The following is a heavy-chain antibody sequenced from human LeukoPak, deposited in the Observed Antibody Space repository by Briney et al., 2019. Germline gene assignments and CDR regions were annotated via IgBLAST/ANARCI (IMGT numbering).Heavy chain of an antibody. J-gene: IGHJ6*02. Sequence: GGSLRLSCAASGFTFSSYAMHWVRQAPGTGLEWVAVISRDGDNKQYADSVEGRFTISRDNSKNTLYLQMNSLRPEDTAVYSCARGKQQLDYFFYYGLDVWGQGTTVTVSS. CDR1: GFTFSSYA. D-gene: IGHD6-13*01. CDR3: ARGKQQLDYFFYYGLDV. CDR2: ISRDGDNK. V-gene: IGHV3-30-3*01.